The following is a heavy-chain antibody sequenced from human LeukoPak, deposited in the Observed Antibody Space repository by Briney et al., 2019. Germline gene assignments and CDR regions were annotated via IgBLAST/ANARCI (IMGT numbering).Heavy chain of an antibody. Sequence: AGGTLTLYCAVYAFTFSDNYMIWIRPAPGQGLESVSYSSPTSTDKSYAGSVKGTLPRSTNNAKNSLYLQMTSLRAEYTAVYDYSRDPRNLYDCGQGKRVTVSA. J-gene: IGHJ4*02. CDR3: SRDPRNLYD. CDR1: AFTFSDNY. D-gene: IGHD1-14*01. V-gene: IGHV3-11*01. CDR2: SSPTSTDK.